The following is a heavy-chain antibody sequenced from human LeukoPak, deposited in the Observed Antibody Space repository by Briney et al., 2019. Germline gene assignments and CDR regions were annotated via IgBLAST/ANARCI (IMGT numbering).Heavy chain of an antibody. V-gene: IGHV4-34*01. J-gene: IGHJ4*02. CDR2: INHSGST. CDR3: ASSLGARSSGVYFGY. D-gene: IGHD6-19*01. CDR1: GGSFSGYY. Sequence: SETLSRTCAVYGGSFSGYYWSWIRQPPGKGLEWIGEINHSGSTNYNPSLKSRVTISVDTSKNQFSLKLSSVTAADTAVYYCASSLGARSSGVYFGYWGQGTLVTVSS.